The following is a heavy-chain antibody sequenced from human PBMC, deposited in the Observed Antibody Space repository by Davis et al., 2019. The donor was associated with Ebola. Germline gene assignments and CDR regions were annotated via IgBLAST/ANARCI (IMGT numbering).Heavy chain of an antibody. CDR1: GFSLSTSGVG. D-gene: IGHD1-26*01. Sequence: SGPTLVKPTQTLTLTCTFSGFSLSTSGVGVGWIRQPPGKALEWLALIYWDDDKRYSPSLKSRLTITKDTSKNQVVLTMTNMDPVDTATYYCAHSLRLSSGSYCGRDAFDIWGQGTMVTVSS. J-gene: IGHJ3*02. CDR3: AHSLRLSSGSYCGRDAFDI. CDR2: IYWDDDK. V-gene: IGHV2-5*02.